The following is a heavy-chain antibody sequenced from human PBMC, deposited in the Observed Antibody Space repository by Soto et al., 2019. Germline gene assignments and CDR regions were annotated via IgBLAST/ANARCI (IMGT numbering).Heavy chain of an antibody. CDR3: ARSTVVSTAAPYYDY. Sequence: GGSLRLSCVGSGFSFRKYAMNWVRQAPGKGLEWVSGISGSGGSGRGFYADFVKGRFTISRDNSKSTLYLQMNSLTTDDTAVFFCARSTVVSTAAPYYDYWGQGTRVTVSS. CDR1: GFSFRKYA. D-gene: IGHD4-4*01. J-gene: IGHJ4*02. V-gene: IGHV3-23*01. CDR2: ISGSGGSGRG.